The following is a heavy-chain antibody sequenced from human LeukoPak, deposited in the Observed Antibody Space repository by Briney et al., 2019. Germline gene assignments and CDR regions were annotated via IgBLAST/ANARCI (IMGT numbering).Heavy chain of an antibody. D-gene: IGHD5-12*01. J-gene: IGHJ4*02. CDR2: IFTSGST. CDR1: GGSISTGSYY. CDR3: ARVTEMDIVATD. Sequence: PSQTLSLTCTVSGGSISTGSYYWSWIRQPAGKGLGWIGRIFTSGSTYYNPSLKSRVTISVDTSKNQFSLKLSSVTAADTAVYYCARVTEMDIVATDWGQGTLVTVSS. V-gene: IGHV4-61*02.